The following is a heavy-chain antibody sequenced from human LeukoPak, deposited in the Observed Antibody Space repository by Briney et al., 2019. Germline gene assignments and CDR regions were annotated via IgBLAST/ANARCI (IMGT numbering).Heavy chain of an antibody. D-gene: IGHD6-6*01. CDR3: AKEGSPLLSSPSGFDY. V-gene: IGHV3-48*04. Sequence: GGSLRLSCTGSGFIFGGYTMSWVRQAPGKGLEWLSYISASGGNTFYADSVKGRFTISRDNAKNSLYLQMNSLRAEDMALYYRAKEGSPLLSSPSGFDYWGQGTLVTVSS. CDR1: GFIFGGYT. J-gene: IGHJ4*02. CDR2: ISASGGNT.